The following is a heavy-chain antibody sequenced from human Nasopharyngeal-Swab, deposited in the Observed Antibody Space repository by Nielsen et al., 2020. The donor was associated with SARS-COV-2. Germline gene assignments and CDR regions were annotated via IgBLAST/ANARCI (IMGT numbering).Heavy chain of an antibody. CDR2: IYTSGST. Sequence: SETLSLTCTVSGGSISSSSYYWSWIRQPAGKGLEWIGRIYTSGSTNYNPSLKSRVTMSVDTSKNQFSLQLYSVTAADTAVYYCARARVRYFGGGRDGMDVWGQGTTVTVSS. CDR1: GGSISSSSYY. V-gene: IGHV4-61*02. CDR3: ARARVRYFGGGRDGMDV. J-gene: IGHJ6*02. D-gene: IGHD3-9*01.